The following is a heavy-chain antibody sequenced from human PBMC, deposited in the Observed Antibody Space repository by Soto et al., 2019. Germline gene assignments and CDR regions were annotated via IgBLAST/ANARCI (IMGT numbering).Heavy chain of an antibody. V-gene: IGHV1-18*01. D-gene: IGHD6-13*01. Sequence: ASVKVCCKASGYTFTSYGISWVRQAPGQGLEWMGWISAYNGNTNYAQKLQGRVTMTTDKSISTAYLQWSSLKASDTAMYYCATTSAAGKYYYGMDVWGQGTTVTVSS. J-gene: IGHJ6*02. CDR3: ATTSAAGKYYYGMDV. CDR1: GYTFTSYG. CDR2: ISAYNGNT.